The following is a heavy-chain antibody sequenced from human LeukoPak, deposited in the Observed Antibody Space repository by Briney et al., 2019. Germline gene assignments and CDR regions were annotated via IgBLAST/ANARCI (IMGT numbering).Heavy chain of an antibody. Sequence: ETLSLTCAVSIDSTRGNYWSWVRQAPGKGLEWVANIKQDGSEKYYVDSVKGRFTISRDNAKNSLYLQMNSLRAEDTAVYYCARDLLEWLLFFDYWGQGTLVTVSS. CDR2: IKQDGSEK. CDR1: IDSTRGNYW. CDR3: ARDLLEWLLFFDY. D-gene: IGHD3-3*01. J-gene: IGHJ4*02. V-gene: IGHV3-7*05.